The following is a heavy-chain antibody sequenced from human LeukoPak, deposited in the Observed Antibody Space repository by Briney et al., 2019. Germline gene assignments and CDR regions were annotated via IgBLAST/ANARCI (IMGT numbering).Heavy chain of an antibody. J-gene: IGHJ4*02. Sequence: PGGSLRLSCVASGFTFSNYAMHWVRQAPGKGLEWVAVISYGGSNKNYADSVKGRFTISRDNSKNTLYLQMISLRAEDTAVYYCARGQFRLSDYDSSGFDYWGQGTLVTVSS. CDR3: ARGQFRLSDYDSSGFDY. D-gene: IGHD3-22*01. CDR2: ISYGGSNK. V-gene: IGHV3-30*04. CDR1: GFTFSNYA.